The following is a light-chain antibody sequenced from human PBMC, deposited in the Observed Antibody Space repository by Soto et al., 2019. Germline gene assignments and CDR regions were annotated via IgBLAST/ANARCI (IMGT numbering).Light chain of an antibody. CDR2: RDD. Sequence: QSVLTQPPSASVTPGQSVTVSCSGASSNIGKHPVNWYQQVPGAAPKLLIYRDDQRPSGVSDRFTASKSGASASLAIRGLQSEDEADYFCATWDDGLGAPLFGGGTKLTV. CDR1: SSNIGKHP. J-gene: IGLJ2*01. CDR3: ATWDDGLGAPL. V-gene: IGLV1-44*01.